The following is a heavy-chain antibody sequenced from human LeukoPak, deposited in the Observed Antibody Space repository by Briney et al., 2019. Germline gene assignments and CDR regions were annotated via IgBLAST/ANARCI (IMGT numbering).Heavy chain of an antibody. CDR1: GFTFSSYA. D-gene: IGHD3-3*01. Sequence: GGSLRLSCAVSGFTFSSYAMSWVRQAPGKGLEWVSAISGSSGSTYYADSVKGRFTISRDNSKNTLYLQMNSLRAEDTAVYYCARGKIWSGYYLPFGMDVWGQGTTVTVSS. CDR3: ARGKIWSGYYLPFGMDV. V-gene: IGHV3-23*01. CDR2: ISGSSGST. J-gene: IGHJ6*02.